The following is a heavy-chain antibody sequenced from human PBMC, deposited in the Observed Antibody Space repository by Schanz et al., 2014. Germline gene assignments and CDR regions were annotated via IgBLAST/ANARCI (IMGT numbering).Heavy chain of an antibody. V-gene: IGHV4-59*08. CDR3: ARLNYDSSGYPYYYGMDV. J-gene: IGHJ6*02. D-gene: IGHD3-22*01. CDR1: GGSIRNYY. Sequence: QVQLQESGPGLVKPSETLSLTCSVSGGSIRNYYWNWIRQPPGKGVEWIGYIHYSGSTNYNPSLESRVAMAEAPSKIHFPRKLGSVTAADTAVYYCARLNYDSSGYPYYYGMDVWGQGTTVTVSS. CDR2: IHYSGST.